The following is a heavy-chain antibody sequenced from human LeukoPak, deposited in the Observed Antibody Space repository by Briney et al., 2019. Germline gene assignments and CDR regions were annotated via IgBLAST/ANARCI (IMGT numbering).Heavy chain of an antibody. CDR1: GGSISSYY. J-gene: IGHJ4*02. CDR3: ARGGDSSGYYYPVFDY. D-gene: IGHD3-22*01. CDR2: IYSSGST. V-gene: IGHV4-59*01. Sequence: SETLSLTCTVSGGSISSYYWSWIRQPPGKGLEWIGYIYSSGSTNYNPSLKSRVTISVDTSKNQFSLNLRSVTAADTAVYYCARGGDSSGYYYPVFDYWGQGTLVTVSS.